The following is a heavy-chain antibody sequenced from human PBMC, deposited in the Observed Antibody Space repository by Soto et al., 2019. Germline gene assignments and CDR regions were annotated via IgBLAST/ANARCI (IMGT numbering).Heavy chain of an antibody. Sequence: SETLSLSCTVSGGSISSSPYYWGWIRQPPGKGLEWIGSIYYSGSTYYSGSTNYNSSLKSRVTISVDTSKNQFSLKLTSVTAEDTAVYYCTRHVSDFWSGYYGDRYFDYWGQGTLVTVSS. CDR2: IYYSGS. D-gene: IGHD3-3*01. CDR3: TRHVSDFWSGYYGDRYFDY. J-gene: IGHJ4*02. V-gene: IGHV4-61*05. CDR1: GGSISSSPYY.